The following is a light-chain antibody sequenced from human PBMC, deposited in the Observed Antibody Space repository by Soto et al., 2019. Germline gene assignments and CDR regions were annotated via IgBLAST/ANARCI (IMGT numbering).Light chain of an antibody. CDR3: HQRSSWPRGS. Sequence: EVVLTQSPATLSLSPGESATLSCRANQSVSSYLAWYQQKPGQGPRLLIYDASNRATGVSARFSGSGSGTDFTLTISSLETEDFAVYYCHQRSSWPRGSFGQGTKVEIK. CDR2: DAS. J-gene: IGKJ1*01. V-gene: IGKV3-11*01. CDR1: QSVSSY.